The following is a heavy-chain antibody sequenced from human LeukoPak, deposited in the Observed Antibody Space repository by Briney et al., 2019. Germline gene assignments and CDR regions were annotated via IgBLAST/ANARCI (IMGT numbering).Heavy chain of an antibody. Sequence: PSETLSLTCTVSGRSISSYYWSWIRPPQGNGLEWIGYIYYSGSTTYNRSLKSRVTISVDRSKNQFSLKLSSVTGAATAVYYCARGLPLYIAAAGRPGGEWRGSHFDYWGQGTLVTVSS. V-gene: IGHV4-59*12. J-gene: IGHJ4*02. CDR3: ARGLPLYIAAAGRPGGEWRGSHFDY. D-gene: IGHD6-13*01. CDR2: IYYSGST. CDR1: GRSISSYY.